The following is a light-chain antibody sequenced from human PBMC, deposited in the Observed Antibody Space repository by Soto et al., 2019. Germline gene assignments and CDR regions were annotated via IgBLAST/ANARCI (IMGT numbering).Light chain of an antibody. V-gene: IGKV1-39*01. Sequence: DLQMTQSPSSLSASVGDRVTITCRASQRISSYLNWYQQKPGKAPNLLIYAASSLQSGVPSRFTGSGSGTDFTLTISSLQPEDFATYYCQQSHSTPLTFGGGTKVEIK. CDR3: QQSHSTPLT. J-gene: IGKJ4*01. CDR2: AAS. CDR1: QRISSY.